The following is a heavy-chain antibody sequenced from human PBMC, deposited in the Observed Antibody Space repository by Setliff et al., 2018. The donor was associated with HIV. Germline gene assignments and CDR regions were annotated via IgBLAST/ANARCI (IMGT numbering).Heavy chain of an antibody. CDR1: GYTFTSYG. V-gene: IGHV1-18*01. D-gene: IGHD3-22*01. J-gene: IGHJ5*02. CDR2: ISAYNGNT. CDR3: ARDGEYYYDSSGPVFDP. Sequence: ASVKVSCKASGYTFTSYGISWVRQDPGQGLEWMGWISAYNGNTNYAQKCQGRVTMTTDTSTSTAYMELRSLRSDDTAVYYCARDGEYYYDSSGPVFDPWGQGTLVTVSS.